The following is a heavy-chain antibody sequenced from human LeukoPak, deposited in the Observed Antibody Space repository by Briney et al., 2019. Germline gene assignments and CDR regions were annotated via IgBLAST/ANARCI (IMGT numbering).Heavy chain of an antibody. CDR2: ISDSGGST. CDR3: VRGYSFGPYGMDV. Sequence: GGSLRLSCAASGFIFSDYYMNWIRQAPGKGLEYVSAISDSGGSTYYADSVKGRFTISRDNSKNTLYLQMSSLRAEDTAVYFCVRGYSFGPYGMDVWGQGTTVTVSS. D-gene: IGHD2-15*01. V-gene: IGHV3-64D*09. J-gene: IGHJ6*02. CDR1: GFIFSDYY.